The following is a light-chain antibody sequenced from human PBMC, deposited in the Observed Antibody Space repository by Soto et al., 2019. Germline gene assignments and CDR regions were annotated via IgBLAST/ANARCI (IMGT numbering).Light chain of an antibody. Sequence: DIVLTQSPATLSLSPGERATLSCRASQSVTGISLASYQQQPGQAPSLIIFGASSRATGIPDRFSGSGSGTEFAITITRLEPEDFAVYYCQHDGTSPRLTFGGGTKVEIK. J-gene: IGKJ4*01. CDR1: QSVTGIS. CDR2: GAS. CDR3: QHDGTSPRLT. V-gene: IGKV3-20*01.